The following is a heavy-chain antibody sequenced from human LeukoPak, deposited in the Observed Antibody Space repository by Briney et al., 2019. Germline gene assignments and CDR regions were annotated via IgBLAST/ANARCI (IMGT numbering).Heavy chain of an antibody. V-gene: IGHV1-2*02. D-gene: IGHD4-23*01. CDR1: GYTFTGYY. Sequence: ASVKVSCKASGYTFTGYYMHWVRQAPGQGLEWMGWINPNSGGTNYAQKFQGRVTMTRDTSISTAYMELSSLRSDDTAVYYCARESVSKTTVADYYYYYMDVWGKGTTVTVSS. CDR3: ARESVSKTTVADYYYYYMDV. CDR2: INPNSGGT. J-gene: IGHJ6*03.